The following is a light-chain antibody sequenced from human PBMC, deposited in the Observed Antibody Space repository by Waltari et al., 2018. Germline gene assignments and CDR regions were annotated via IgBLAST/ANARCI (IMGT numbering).Light chain of an antibody. CDR1: SGSIASNY. J-gene: IGLJ3*02. CDR3: QSYDSSNPVWV. CDR2: EDN. Sequence: NFMLTQPHSVSESPGKTVTISCTRSSGSIASNYVQWYQQRPGSSPTTVLYEDNQRPPPVPDPFPGTLDSSSHPASLPTSGLQTEDEADYYCQSYDSSNPVWVVGGGTKLTV. V-gene: IGLV6-57*01.